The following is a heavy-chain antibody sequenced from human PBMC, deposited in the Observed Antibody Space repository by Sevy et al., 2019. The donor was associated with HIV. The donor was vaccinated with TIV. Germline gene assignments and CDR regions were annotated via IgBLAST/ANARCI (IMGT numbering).Heavy chain of an antibody. V-gene: IGHV3-30*04. CDR2: ISYHGRDK. CDR3: ARPRANYVDHYFFDATDV. J-gene: IGHJ6*01. D-gene: IGHD4-17*01. CDR1: GFALSNYYA. Sequence: GGSLRLSCAASGFALSNYYAMHWVRQAPGKGLEWVALISYHGRDKYYADSVKGRFTISRDNFKNTLYLQMNSLTTEDTAVYYCARPRANYVDHYFFDATDVWGQGTTVTVSS.